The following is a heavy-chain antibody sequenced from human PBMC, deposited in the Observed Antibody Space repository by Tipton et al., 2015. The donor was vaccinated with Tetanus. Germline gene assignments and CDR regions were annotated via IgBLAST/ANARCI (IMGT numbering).Heavy chain of an antibody. J-gene: IGHJ5*02. Sequence: TLSLTCAVSGASISPYYWSWIRQPPGKGLDWIGYIFHTGGADYNPSLKSRATTSIDTSKNQFSPKLSSVTAADTAVYYCARVDDSVWGSPFDPWGQGVLVTVSS. V-gene: IGHV4-59*12. D-gene: IGHD3-16*01. CDR2: IFHTGGA. CDR3: ARVDDSVWGSPFDP. CDR1: GASISPYY.